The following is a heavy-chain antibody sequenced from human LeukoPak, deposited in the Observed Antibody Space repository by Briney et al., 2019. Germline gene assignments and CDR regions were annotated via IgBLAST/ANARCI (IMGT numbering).Heavy chain of an antibody. Sequence: WGSLRLSCTASGFSFDDYGMSWVRQAPGKGLEWVSGINWNGGSTGYADSVKGRFTISRDSAKNSLYLQMNSLRAEDTALYYCAKIRILAVAANAFDIWGQGTMVTVSS. CDR1: GFSFDDYG. CDR2: INWNGGST. D-gene: IGHD6-19*01. J-gene: IGHJ3*02. CDR3: AKIRILAVAANAFDI. V-gene: IGHV3-20*04.